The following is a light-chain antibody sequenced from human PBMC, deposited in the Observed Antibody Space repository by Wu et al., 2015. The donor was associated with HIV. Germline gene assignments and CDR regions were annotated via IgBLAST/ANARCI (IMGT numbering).Light chain of an antibody. Sequence: DIQMTQSPSSLSASVGDRVTITCRASQGISNFLAWYQQKPGKPPKVLIYAASTLRSGVPSRFSGSGSGTDFTLTISSLEPEDFAVYYCQQRSNWPWTFGQGTKVEIK. V-gene: IGKV1-27*01. CDR2: AAS. J-gene: IGKJ1*01. CDR1: QGISNF. CDR3: QQRSNWPWT.